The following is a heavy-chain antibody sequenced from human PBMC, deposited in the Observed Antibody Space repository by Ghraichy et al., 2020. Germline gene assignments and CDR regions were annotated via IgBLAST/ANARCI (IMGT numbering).Heavy chain of an antibody. J-gene: IGHJ4*02. Sequence: GSLGLSCTVSGGSISSNDYYWGWIRQPPGKGLEWIGSIYYSGSTYYDSSLKSRVTISVDTSRNQFSLKLSSVTAADTAVYYCARNQCSSNTCYTFGYTSGWYYFDYWGQGTLVTVTS. CDR3: ARNQCSSNTCYTFGYTSGWYYFDY. CDR1: GGSISSNDYY. CDR2: IYYSGST. V-gene: IGHV4-39*01. D-gene: IGHD2-2*02.